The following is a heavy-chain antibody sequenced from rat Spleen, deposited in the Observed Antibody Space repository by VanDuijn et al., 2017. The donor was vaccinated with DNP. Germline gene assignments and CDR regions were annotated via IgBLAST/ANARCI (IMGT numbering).Heavy chain of an antibody. CDR2: IWTGGST. V-gene: IGHV2-30*01. J-gene: IGHJ2*01. Sequence: QVQLKESGPGLVQPSQTLSLTCTVSGFSLTSYNVHWVRQPTGKGLEWMGIIWTGGSTDYNSALKSRLSISRDNSKSQVFVKMNGLQTEDTATYYCARGDYSYWGQGVMVTVSS. D-gene: IGHD1-7*01. CDR1: GFSLTSYN. CDR3: ARGDYSY.